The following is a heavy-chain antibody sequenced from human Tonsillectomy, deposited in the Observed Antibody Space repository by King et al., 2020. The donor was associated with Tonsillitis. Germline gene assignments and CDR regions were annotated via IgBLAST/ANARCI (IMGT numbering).Heavy chain of an antibody. CDR1: GVSIISSDYY. J-gene: IGHJ4*02. CDR2: ISYSGNT. D-gene: IGHD3-3*01. CDR3: ARVLRRRDFWSGFYGSFLDY. V-gene: IGHV4-30-4*01. Sequence: VPLQESGPGLVKSSQTLSLTCSVSGVSIISSDYYWSWIRQPPGKGLEWIGYISYSGNTYYNPSLMGRFSMSVDTSKNQFSLRLSSVTAADTAVYYCARVLRRRDFWSGFYGSFLDYWGQGALVTVSS.